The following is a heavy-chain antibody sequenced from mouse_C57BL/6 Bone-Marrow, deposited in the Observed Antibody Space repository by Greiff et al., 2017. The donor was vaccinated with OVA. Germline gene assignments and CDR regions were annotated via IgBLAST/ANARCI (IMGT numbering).Heavy chain of an antibody. CDR2: IYPGSGST. D-gene: IGHD3-1*01. CDR1: GYTFPSYW. CDR3: ARTGATWDRAY. J-gene: IGHJ3*01. V-gene: IGHV1-55*01. Sequence: QVQLQQPGAELVKPGASVKMSCKASGYTFPSYWITWVKQRPGQGLEWIGDIYPGSGSTNYNEKFKSKATLTVDKSSSTAYMQLSSLTSEDAAVYYGARTGATWDRAYWGQGTLVTVSA.